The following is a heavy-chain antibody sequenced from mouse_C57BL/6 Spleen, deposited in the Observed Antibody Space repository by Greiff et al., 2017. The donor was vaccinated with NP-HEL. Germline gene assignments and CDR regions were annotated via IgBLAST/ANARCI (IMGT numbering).Heavy chain of an antibody. CDR1: GYTFTSYG. CDR2: IYPRSGNT. V-gene: IGHV1-81*01. J-gene: IGHJ1*03. Sequence: QVQLQQSGAELARPGASVKLSCKASGYTFTSYGISWVKQRTGQGLEWIGEIYPRSGNTYYNEKFKGKATLTADKSSSTAYMELRSLTSEDSAVYFCARSKGDVGYFDVWGTGTTVTVSS. D-gene: IGHD3-3*01. CDR3: ARSKGDVGYFDV.